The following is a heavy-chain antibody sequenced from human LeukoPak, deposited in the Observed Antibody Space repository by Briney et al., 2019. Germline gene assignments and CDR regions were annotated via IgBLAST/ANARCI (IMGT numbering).Heavy chain of an antibody. CDR1: GFTFSSYA. CDR3: ARDRWFGELFHNGMDV. J-gene: IGHJ6*02. Sequence: GGSLRLSCAASGFTFSSYAMHWVRQAPGKGLEWVAVISYDGSNKYYADSVKGRFTISRDNSKSTLYLQMNSLRAEDTAVYYCARDRWFGELFHNGMDVWGQGTTVTVSS. CDR2: ISYDGSNK. V-gene: IGHV3-30*04. D-gene: IGHD3-10*01.